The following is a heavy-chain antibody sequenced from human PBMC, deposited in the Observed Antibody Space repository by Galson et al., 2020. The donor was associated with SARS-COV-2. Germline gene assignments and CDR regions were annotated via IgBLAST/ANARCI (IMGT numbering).Heavy chain of an antibody. CDR3: ARDHETVDYFDY. D-gene: IGHD2-15*01. J-gene: IGHJ4*02. Sequence: SETLSLTCTVSGGSISSGSFYWGWIRQPPGKGLEWIGNTHYSWTTYYNPSLKSRVTISVDTSMNQFSLKLSSVTAADTAIYYCARDHETVDYFDYWGQGTLVTVSS. V-gene: IGHV4-39*07. CDR2: THYSWTT. CDR1: GGSISSGSFY.